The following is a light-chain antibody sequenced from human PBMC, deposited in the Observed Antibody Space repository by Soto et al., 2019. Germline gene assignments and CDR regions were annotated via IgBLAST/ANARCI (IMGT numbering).Light chain of an antibody. Sequence: DLQLTQSPSFLSASVGDRVTITCRASQGISSSLAWYQQKPGEAPKLLIYAASTLQSGVPSRFSGSGYGTEFTLTISSLQPEDFASYYCQLLDSFPLTFGQGTRLEIK. V-gene: IGKV1-9*01. CDR1: QGISSS. J-gene: IGKJ5*01. CDR2: AAS. CDR3: QLLDSFPLT.